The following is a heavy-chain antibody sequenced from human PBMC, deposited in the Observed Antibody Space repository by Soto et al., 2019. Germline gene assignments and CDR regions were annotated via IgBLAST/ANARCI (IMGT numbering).Heavy chain of an antibody. V-gene: IGHV3-23*01. Sequence: GGSLRLSCAASGFTFSSYAMSWVRQAPGKGLEWVSTLTDSGSSTFYADSVKGRFTISRDDSTNTLYLQMNSLKSEDTGKYFCTTLGPSWGQGTQVTVSS. D-gene: IGHD2-2*01. J-gene: IGHJ5*02. CDR2: LTDSGSST. CDR1: GFTFSSYA. CDR3: TTLGPS.